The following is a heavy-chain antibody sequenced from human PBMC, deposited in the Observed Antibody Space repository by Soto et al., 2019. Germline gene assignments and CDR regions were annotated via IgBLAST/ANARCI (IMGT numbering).Heavy chain of an antibody. Sequence: QVQLVQSGAEVKKPGASVKVSCKASGYTFSSYGISWVRQAPGQGLEWMGWISGYNGNTKYAEKFQGRVTMTTDTSMSTVYMELRSLRSDDTALYYCARDLYSSSPTHGFWGQGTLVTVSS. CDR2: ISGYNGNT. CDR1: GYTFSSYG. D-gene: IGHD6-6*01. CDR3: ARDLYSSSPTHGF. V-gene: IGHV1-18*01. J-gene: IGHJ4*02.